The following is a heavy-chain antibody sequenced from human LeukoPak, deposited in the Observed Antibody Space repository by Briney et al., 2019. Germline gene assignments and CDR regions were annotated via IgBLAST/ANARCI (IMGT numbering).Heavy chain of an antibody. CDR1: GFTFSSYA. CDR3: VKVSSTVGATYFDY. J-gene: IGHJ4*02. D-gene: IGHD1-26*01. CDR2: VTSDGGTT. Sequence: PGGSLRLSCSASGFTFSSYAMHWVRQAPGEELEYISGVTSDGGTTYHADSVKGRFTISRDNSKNTLYLQMSSLRVEGTAVYYCVKVSSTVGATYFDYWGQGTLVTVSS. V-gene: IGHV3-64D*06.